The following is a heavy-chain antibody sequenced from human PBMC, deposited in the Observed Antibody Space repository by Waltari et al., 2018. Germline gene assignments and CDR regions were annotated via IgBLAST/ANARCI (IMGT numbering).Heavy chain of an antibody. J-gene: IGHJ4*02. Sequence: QVQLVQSGAEVKKPGASVKVSCKASGYTLNSYDINWVRQATGQGLEWMGWMNRNSGNTGYAQKFQGRVTMTRNTSISTAYMELSSLRSEDTAVYYCARGLYYYDSSGYYPSDYWGQGTLVTVSS. CDR3: ARGLYYYDSSGYYPSDY. CDR1: GYTLNSYD. V-gene: IGHV1-8*01. CDR2: MNRNSGNT. D-gene: IGHD3-22*01.